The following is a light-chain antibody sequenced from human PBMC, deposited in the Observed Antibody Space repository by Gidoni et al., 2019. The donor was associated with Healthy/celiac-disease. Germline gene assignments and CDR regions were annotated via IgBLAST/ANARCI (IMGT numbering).Light chain of an antibody. CDR3: QQSYSTPPT. J-gene: IGKJ1*01. CDR1: QSISSY. V-gene: IGKV1-39*01. Sequence: DIQMTQSPSSLSASVVDRVTITCRASQSISSYLNWYQQKPGKAPKRLIYAAPRLQSGVPSRFSGIGSGTDFTLTISSLQPEDFATYYCQQSYSTPPTFGQGTKVEIK. CDR2: AAP.